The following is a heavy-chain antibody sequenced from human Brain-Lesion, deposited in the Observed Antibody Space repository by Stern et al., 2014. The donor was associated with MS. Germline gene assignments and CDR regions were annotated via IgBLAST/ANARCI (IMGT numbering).Heavy chain of an antibody. CDR2: RYHSGST. J-gene: IGHJ4*02. CDR3: ARGSREVLLPRFYFDY. V-gene: IGHV4-31*03. Sequence: QVQLQESGPGLVKPSQTLSLTCTVSGGSISSGNYYWSWIRQHPGKGLEWNGTRYHSGSTYYNPPLERRVTTSIDTSKNQFSLKLSSVTAADAAVYYCARGSREVLLPRFYFDYWGRGTLVTVSS. CDR1: GGSISSGNYY. D-gene: IGHD3-3*01.